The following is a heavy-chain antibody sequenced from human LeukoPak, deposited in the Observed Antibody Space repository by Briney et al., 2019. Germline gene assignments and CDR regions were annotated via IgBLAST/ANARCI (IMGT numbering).Heavy chain of an antibody. CDR2: IYFAGSS. CDR3: ARDAYNLNWFDP. J-gene: IGHJ5*02. CDR1: GGPISSSSYF. D-gene: IGHD5-24*01. Sequence: SETLSLTCTVSGGPISSSSYFWGWIRQPPGKGLEWIGSIYFAGSSYYNPSLKSRVTISVDTSKNQFSLRLSTVTAADTAVYYCARDAYNLNWFDPWGQGTLVTVSS. V-gene: IGHV4-39*02.